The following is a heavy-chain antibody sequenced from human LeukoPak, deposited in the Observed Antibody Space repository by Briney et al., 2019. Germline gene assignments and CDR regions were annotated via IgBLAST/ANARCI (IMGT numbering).Heavy chain of an antibody. CDR3: ARGNYDILTGYPSPYFDY. Sequence: SETLSLTCTVSGGSISSYYWSWIRQPPGKGLEWIGYIYYSGSTNYNPSLKSRVTISVDTSKNQFSLKLSSVTAADTAVYYCARGNYDILTGYPSPYFDYWGQGTLVTVSS. J-gene: IGHJ4*02. CDR2: IYYSGST. V-gene: IGHV4-59*01. CDR1: GGSISSYY. D-gene: IGHD3-9*01.